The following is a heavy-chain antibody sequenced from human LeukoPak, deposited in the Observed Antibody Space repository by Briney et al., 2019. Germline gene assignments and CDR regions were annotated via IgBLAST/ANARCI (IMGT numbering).Heavy chain of an antibody. J-gene: IGHJ4*02. CDR1: GFTFIVYD. V-gene: IGHV3-13*01. CDR2: IGIRGDT. Sequence: QPGVSLRLSCAAPGFTFIVYDMHCVRQAIGKGLECVSAIGIRGDTHYSGSVKGRFTISRENAESSLYLQMNSLRAEDTAVYYCARGGIQVSGIDGFDYWCQGTLVTVSS. D-gene: IGHD6-19*01. CDR3: ARGGIQVSGIDGFDY.